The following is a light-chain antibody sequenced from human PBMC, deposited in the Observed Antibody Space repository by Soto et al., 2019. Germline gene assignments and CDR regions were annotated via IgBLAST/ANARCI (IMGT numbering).Light chain of an antibody. Sequence: EIVMTQSPVSLPVTPGEPASISCRSSQSLLKSNEYNYLDWYLKKPGQSPQXLIYLGSNRSSGVPERFSASGSGTDFTLKISRVEAEDVGVYYCMQALQAPITFGQGTRLEIK. CDR3: MQALQAPIT. V-gene: IGKV2-28*01. CDR1: QSLLKSNEYNY. J-gene: IGKJ5*01. CDR2: LGS.